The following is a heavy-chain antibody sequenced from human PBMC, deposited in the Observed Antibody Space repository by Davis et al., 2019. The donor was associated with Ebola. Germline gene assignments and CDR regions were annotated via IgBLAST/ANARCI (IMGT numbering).Heavy chain of an antibody. Sequence: PGGSLRLSCAASGFTFSTYWMTWVRQAPGKGLEWVANIKQDGSDKYYVDSVKGRFTISRDNAKNSLYLQMNSLRAEDTAVYYCARGASSSWYYYGMDVWGKGTTVTVSS. CDR1: GFTFSTYW. D-gene: IGHD6-13*01. J-gene: IGHJ6*04. CDR2: IKQDGSDK. V-gene: IGHV3-7*03. CDR3: ARGASSSWYYYGMDV.